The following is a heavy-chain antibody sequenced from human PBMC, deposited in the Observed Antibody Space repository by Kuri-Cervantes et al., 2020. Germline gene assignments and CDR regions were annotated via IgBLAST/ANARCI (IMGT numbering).Heavy chain of an antibody. CDR1: GFTFSSYE. CDR3: ARGHSSGWYRGSNYGMDV. V-gene: IGHV3-48*03. CDR2: ISKSSSTL. Sequence: GESLKISCAASGFTFSSYEMNWVRQAPGKGLEWVSYISKSSSTLYYTDSVKGRFTISRDNAKNSLYLQMNSLRDEDTAVYYCARGHSSGWYRGSNYGMDVWGQGTTVTVSS. J-gene: IGHJ6*02. D-gene: IGHD6-19*01.